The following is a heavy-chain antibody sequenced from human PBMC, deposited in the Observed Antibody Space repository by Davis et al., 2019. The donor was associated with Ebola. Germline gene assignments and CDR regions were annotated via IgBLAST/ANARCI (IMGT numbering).Heavy chain of an antibody. J-gene: IGHJ3*02. CDR1: GFTFSSHW. CDR2: ISWNSGSI. CDR3: AKDQEHILQNAFDI. V-gene: IGHV3-9*01. Sequence: GGSLRLSCAASGFTFSSHWMHWVRQAPGKGLEWVSGISWNSGSIGYADSVKGRFTISRDNAKNSLYLQMNSLRAEDTALYYCAKDQEHILQNAFDIWGQGTMVTVSS. D-gene: IGHD2-21*01.